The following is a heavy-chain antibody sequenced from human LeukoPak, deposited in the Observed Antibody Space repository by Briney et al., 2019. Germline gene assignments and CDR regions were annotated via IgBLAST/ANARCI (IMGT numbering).Heavy chain of an antibody. CDR1: GFPLSSYA. CDR3: AKVPSSAGVLGAFDI. Sequence: GGSLRLSCAASGFPLSSYAMSWARQGPGKGLEWVAATSSSDPGTYHADSVRGRFTISRDNSKNTLYLQMNRLRVEDAAVYYCAKVPSSAGVLGAFDIWGQGTMVTVSS. J-gene: IGHJ3*02. D-gene: IGHD6-19*01. V-gene: IGHV3-23*01. CDR2: TSSSDPGT.